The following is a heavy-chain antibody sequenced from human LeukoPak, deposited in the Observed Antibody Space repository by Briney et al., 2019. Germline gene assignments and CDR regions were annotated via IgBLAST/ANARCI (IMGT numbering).Heavy chain of an antibody. D-gene: IGHD3-22*01. V-gene: IGHV4-34*01. CDR3: ARDDHYYDSSGYYPHLDY. J-gene: IGHJ4*02. CDR1: GGSFSGYY. CDR2: INHSGST. Sequence: SETLSLTCAVYGGSFSGYYWSWIRQPPGKGLEWIGEINHSGSTNYNPSLKGRVTISVDTSKNQFSLKLSSVTAADTAVYYCARDDHYYDSSGYYPHLDYWGQGTLVTVSS.